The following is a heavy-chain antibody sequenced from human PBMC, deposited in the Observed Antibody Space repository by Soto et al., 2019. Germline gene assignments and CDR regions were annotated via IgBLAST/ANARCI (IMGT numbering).Heavy chain of an antibody. V-gene: IGHV4-59*01. Sequence: SETLSLTCTVSCGSISSYYWSWIRQPPGKGLEWIGYIYYSGSTNYNPSLKSRVTISVDTSKNQFSLKLSSVTAADTAVYYCARGELFSYYYYGMDVWGQGTTVTVSS. CDR1: CGSISSYY. D-gene: IGHD3-10*01. CDR3: ARGELFSYYYYGMDV. J-gene: IGHJ6*02. CDR2: IYYSGST.